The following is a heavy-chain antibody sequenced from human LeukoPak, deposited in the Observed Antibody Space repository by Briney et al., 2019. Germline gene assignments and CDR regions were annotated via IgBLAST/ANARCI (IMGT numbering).Heavy chain of an antibody. Sequence: SLRLSCAASGFTFSSDWMHWVRRAPGTGLVWGSRVNTDGRSTSYADSVKGRFTISRDNANHTLYLQMASLRAEDTAVYYCARDGRIMGATIDYWGQGALVAVSS. CDR2: VNTDGRST. CDR3: ARDGRIMGATIDY. CDR1: GFTFSSDW. V-gene: IGHV3-74*01. J-gene: IGHJ4*02. D-gene: IGHD1-26*01.